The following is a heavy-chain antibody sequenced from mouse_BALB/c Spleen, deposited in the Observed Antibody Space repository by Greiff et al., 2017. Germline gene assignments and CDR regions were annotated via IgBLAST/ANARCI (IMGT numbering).Heavy chain of an antibody. CDR3: ARGILYYFDY. J-gene: IGHJ2*01. Sequence: EVQLQESGPGLVKPSQSLSLTCSVTGYSITSGYYWNWIRQFPGNKLEWMGYISYDGSNNYNPSLKNRISITRDTSKNQFFLKLNSVTTEDTATYYCARGILYYFDYWGQGTTLTVSS. CDR1: GYSITSGYY. CDR2: ISYDGSN. V-gene: IGHV3-6*02.